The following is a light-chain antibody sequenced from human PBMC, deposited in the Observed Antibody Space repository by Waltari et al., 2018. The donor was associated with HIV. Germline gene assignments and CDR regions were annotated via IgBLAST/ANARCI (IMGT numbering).Light chain of an antibody. V-gene: IGLV2-23*02. J-gene: IGLJ2*01. CDR3: CAYAGSTTYVV. CDR2: EVS. CDR1: SSDVGGYNL. Sequence: QSALTQPASVSGSPGQSITISCTGTSSDVGGYNLVSWYQQHPGKAPKLMIYEVSKRPSGVCNRVSGSKSGNTASLTSSGLQAEDEADYYCCAYAGSTTYVVFGGGTKLTVL.